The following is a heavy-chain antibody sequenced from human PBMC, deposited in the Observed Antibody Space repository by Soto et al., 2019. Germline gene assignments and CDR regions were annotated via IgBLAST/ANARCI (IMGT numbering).Heavy chain of an antibody. Sequence: QVQLQQWGAGLLKPSETLSLTCAVYGGSFSGYYWSWIRQPPGKGLEWIGEINHSGSTNYNPSLTSRVTISVDTSKNQFSLKLSSVTAADTAVYYCASGKHLFLWFGGGFDYWGQGTLVTVSS. CDR2: INHSGST. D-gene: IGHD3-10*01. CDR1: GGSFSGYY. J-gene: IGHJ4*02. V-gene: IGHV4-34*01. CDR3: ASGKHLFLWFGGGFDY.